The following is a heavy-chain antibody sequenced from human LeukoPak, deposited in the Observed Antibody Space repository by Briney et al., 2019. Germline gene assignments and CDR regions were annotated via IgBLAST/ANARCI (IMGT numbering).Heavy chain of an antibody. CDR2: IRSKASGCAI. Sequence: GGSLRLSCAASEFTLSRYWMSWVRQAPGKGLEWLGFIRSKASGCAIEYDPAVDGIFNISRDDSKSIAYLQMTSLKTEDTATYFCTREFDGMSAYWGQGTLVTVSP. J-gene: IGHJ4*02. CDR3: TREFDGMSAY. CDR1: EFTLSRYW. V-gene: IGHV3-49*04. D-gene: IGHD1-14*01.